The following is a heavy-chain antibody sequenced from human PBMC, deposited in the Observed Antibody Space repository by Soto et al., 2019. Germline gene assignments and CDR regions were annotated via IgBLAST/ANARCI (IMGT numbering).Heavy chain of an antibody. D-gene: IGHD1-1*01. Sequence: LRLSFAASVFSFSSYGMEWVRLAPGKGLEWVAATTYDGGIKHYVDSVKGRFTISRDNSKNTLYLQMNSLRVEDTATYYCAGALENPYFYYGLNVWGQGTTVTVSS. CDR3: AGALENPYFYYGLNV. V-gene: IGHV3-30*03. CDR2: TTYDGGIK. J-gene: IGHJ6*02. CDR1: VFSFSSYG.